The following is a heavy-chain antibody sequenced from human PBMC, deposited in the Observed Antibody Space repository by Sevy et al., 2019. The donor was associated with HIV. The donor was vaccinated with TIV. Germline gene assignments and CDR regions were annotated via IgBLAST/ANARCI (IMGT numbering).Heavy chain of an antibody. CDR3: ARDLPPSATTVAHFDY. CDR2: IINSGSAE. J-gene: IGHJ4*02. D-gene: IGHD4-17*01. V-gene: IGHV3-48*03. Sequence: GGSLRLSCAASGFTFSSYEMNWVRKAPGKGLEWVSYIINSGSAEYYSDPVRGRFTISRDNTKNSLYLQMNSLRAEDTALYYCARDLPPSATTVAHFDYWGRGTLVTVSS. CDR1: GFTFSSYE.